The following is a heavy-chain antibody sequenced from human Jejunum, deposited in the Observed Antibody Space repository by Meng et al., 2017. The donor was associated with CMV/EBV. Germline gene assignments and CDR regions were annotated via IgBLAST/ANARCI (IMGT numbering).Heavy chain of an antibody. V-gene: IGHV3-74*01. CDR2: IKPDGSST. J-gene: IGHJ4*02. D-gene: IGHD3-9*01. CDR3: VRLNTLTPFDY. CDR1: GFTFSTHW. Sequence: AASGFTFSTHWMHWVRQAPGKGLVWVSRIKPDGSSTSYADSVKGRFTISRDNAKNTLYLQMNSLRAEDTAVYYCVRLNTLTPFDYWGQGTLVTVSS.